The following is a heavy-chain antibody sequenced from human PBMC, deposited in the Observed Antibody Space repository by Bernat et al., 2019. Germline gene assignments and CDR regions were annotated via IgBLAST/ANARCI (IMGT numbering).Heavy chain of an antibody. CDR1: GFTFSSYA. J-gene: IGHJ4*02. CDR2: ISYDGSNK. D-gene: IGHD4-17*01. Sequence: QVQLVESGGGVVQPGRSLRLSCAASGFTFSSYAMHWVRQAPGKGLEWVAVISYDGSNKYYADSVKGRFTISRDNSKNTLYLQMNSLRAEDTAVYYCARDVLWYCGYGDYDFDYWGQGTLVTVSS. V-gene: IGHV3-30*01. CDR3: ARDVLWYCGYGDYDFDY.